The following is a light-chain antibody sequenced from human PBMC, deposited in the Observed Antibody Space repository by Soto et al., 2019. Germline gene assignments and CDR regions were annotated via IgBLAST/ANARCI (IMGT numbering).Light chain of an antibody. CDR1: SSDVGGYDY. CDR2: EVT. V-gene: IGLV2-14*01. CDR3: SSHTSGDTRV. Sequence: QCALTQPASVSGSPGQSIAISCTGTSSDVGGYDYVSWYQQHPDKAPKLIIYEVTKRPSGVSNRFSGSKSGNTASLTISGLQPDDEADYYCSSHTSGDTRVFGSGTKLTVL. J-gene: IGLJ1*01.